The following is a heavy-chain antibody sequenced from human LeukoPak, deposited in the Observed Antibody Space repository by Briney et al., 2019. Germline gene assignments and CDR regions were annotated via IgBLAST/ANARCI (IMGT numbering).Heavy chain of an antibody. Sequence: PSETLSLTCTVSGGSISSSSYYWGWIRQPPGKGLEWIGSIYYSGSTNYNPSLKSRVTISVDTSKNQFSLKLSSVTAADTAVYYCARGGPTRLSPSDYWGQGTLGPASS. CDR1: GGSISSSSYY. J-gene: IGHJ4*02. CDR2: IYYSGST. CDR3: ARGGPTRLSPSDY. D-gene: IGHD2-8*01. V-gene: IGHV4-39*07.